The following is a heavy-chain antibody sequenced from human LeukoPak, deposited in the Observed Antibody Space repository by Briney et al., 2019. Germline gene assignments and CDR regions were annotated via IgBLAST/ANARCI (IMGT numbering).Heavy chain of an antibody. Sequence: SETLSLTCTVSGGSISSGDYYWNWIRQPPGKGLEWIGYIYYSGSTYYNPSLKSRVTISVDTSKNQFSLKLSSVTAADTAVYYWASQQKGVFRLGELYWFGPWGQGTLVTVSS. J-gene: IGHJ5*02. D-gene: IGHD3-16*01. CDR3: ASQQKGVFRLGELYWFGP. CDR2: IYYSGST. CDR1: GGSISSGDYY. V-gene: IGHV4-30-4*01.